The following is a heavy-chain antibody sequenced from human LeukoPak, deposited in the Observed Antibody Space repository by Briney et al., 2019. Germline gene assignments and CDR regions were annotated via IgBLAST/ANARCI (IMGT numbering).Heavy chain of an antibody. CDR2: ISSSGGST. Sequence: PGGSLRLSCAASGFTFSSYAMSWVRQAPGKGLEWVSAISSSGGSTYYADSVKGRFTISRDNSKNTLYLQMNSLRAEDTAVYYCAKDLTPGYSYGYYFDYWGQGTLVTVSS. J-gene: IGHJ4*02. D-gene: IGHD5-18*01. CDR1: GFTFSSYA. CDR3: AKDLTPGYSYGYYFDY. V-gene: IGHV3-23*01.